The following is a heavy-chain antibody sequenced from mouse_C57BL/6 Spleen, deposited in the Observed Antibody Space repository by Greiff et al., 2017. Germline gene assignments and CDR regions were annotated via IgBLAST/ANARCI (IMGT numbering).Heavy chain of an antibody. CDR3: AGTYDGSSPYWYFDG. D-gene: IGHD1-1*01. Sequence: EVHLVESGGGLVKPGGSLKLSCAASGFTFSDYGMHWVRQAPEKGLEWVAYISSGSSTIYYADTVKGRFTISRDNATNTLFLQMTSLRSEDTAMYDCAGTYDGSSPYWYFDGWGTGTTVTVAS. CDR1: GFTFSDYG. V-gene: IGHV5-17*01. J-gene: IGHJ1*03. CDR2: ISSGSSTI.